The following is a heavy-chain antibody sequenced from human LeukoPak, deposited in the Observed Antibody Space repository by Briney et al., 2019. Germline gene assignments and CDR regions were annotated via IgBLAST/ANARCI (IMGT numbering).Heavy chain of an antibody. CDR2: ICDSGRTI. CDR3: ARDRLGDYDHSGYYDK. Sequence: GGSLRLSCAASGFTFSDYYMSWMRQAPGEGLEGVSYICDSGRTIYYADSVKGRFTISRDNAKNSVYLQMNNLRAEDTAVYYCARDRLGDYDHSGYYDKWGQGTLVTVSS. J-gene: IGHJ4*02. V-gene: IGHV3-11*01. D-gene: IGHD3-22*01. CDR1: GFTFSDYY.